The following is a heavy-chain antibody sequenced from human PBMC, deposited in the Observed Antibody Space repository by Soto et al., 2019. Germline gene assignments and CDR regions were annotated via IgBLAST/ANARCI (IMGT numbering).Heavy chain of an antibody. CDR1: GYTFTIYG. J-gene: IGHJ6*03. CDR3: ARTLRYYYYYYMDV. CDR2: ISAYNGNT. Sequence: ASVTVSCKASGYTFTIYGIIWVRQAPGQGLEWMGWISAYNGNTNYAQKLQGRVTMTTDTSTSTAYMELRSLRSDDTAVYYCARTLRYYYYYYMDVWGKGTTVTVSS. V-gene: IGHV1-18*01.